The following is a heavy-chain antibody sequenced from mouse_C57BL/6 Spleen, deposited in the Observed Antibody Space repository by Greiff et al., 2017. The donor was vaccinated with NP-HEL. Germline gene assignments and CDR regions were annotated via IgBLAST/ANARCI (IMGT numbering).Heavy chain of an antibody. CDR3: ALTVVGDWYFDV. V-gene: IGHV1-26*01. J-gene: IGHJ1*03. D-gene: IGHD1-1*01. CDR2: INPNNGGT. Sequence: EVQLQQSGPELVKPGASVKISCKASGYTFTDYYMNWVKQSHGKSLEWIGDINPNNGGTSYNQKFKGKATLTVDKSSSTAYMELRSLTSEDSAVDYCALTVVGDWYFDVWGTGTTVTVSS. CDR1: GYTFTDYY.